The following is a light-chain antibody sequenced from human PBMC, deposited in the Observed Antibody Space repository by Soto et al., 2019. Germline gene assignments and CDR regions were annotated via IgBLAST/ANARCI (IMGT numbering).Light chain of an antibody. CDR3: QHYSSSRGFT. J-gene: IGKJ3*01. CDR1: QSLSSSS. CDR2: CTS. V-gene: IGKV3-20*01. Sequence: ELVLTQFPGTLSLSPGERATLSCRASQSLSSSSLAWFQQKPGQAPRLLIYCTSSRAIGVPGRFSGSGSGTDFTLTISRLEPEDFEVYYCQHYSSSRGFTFGPGTKVDVK.